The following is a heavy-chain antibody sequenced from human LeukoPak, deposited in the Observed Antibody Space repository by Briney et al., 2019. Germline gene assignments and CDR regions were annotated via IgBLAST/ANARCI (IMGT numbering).Heavy chain of an antibody. V-gene: IGHV3-74*01. CDR2: IKTDGSST. D-gene: IGHD3-10*01. CDR1: GDAW. Sequence: GGSLRLSCAGSGDAWMHWVRQVPGKGLVWVSRIKTDGSSTSYADSVKGRFTISNDNAENTLYLQMNSLRAEDTAVYYCARGDGVIMKYWGQGTLVTVSS. J-gene: IGHJ4*02. CDR3: ARGDGVIMKY.